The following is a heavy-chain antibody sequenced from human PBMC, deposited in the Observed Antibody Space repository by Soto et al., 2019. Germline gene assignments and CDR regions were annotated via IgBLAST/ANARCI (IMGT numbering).Heavy chain of an antibody. CDR2: TSYDGRNT. V-gene: IGHV3-30*19. D-gene: IGHD3-16*01. J-gene: IGHJ4*02. Sequence: QLQLVESGGGVVQPGTSLRLSCVGSGFIFRSYVIHWVRQAPGKGLEWVALTSYDGRNTYYDDSVKGRFTISRDNSRNTVDLQIDSLRLEDTALYYCARWGTTGGLDVWGQGTLVSVSS. CDR3: ARWGTTGGLDV. CDR1: GFIFRSYV.